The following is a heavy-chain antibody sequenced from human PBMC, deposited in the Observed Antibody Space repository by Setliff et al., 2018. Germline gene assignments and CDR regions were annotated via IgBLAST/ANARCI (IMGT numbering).Heavy chain of an antibody. CDR1: GFTSSTYA. Sequence: GGSLSLSCAASGFTSSTYAMHWVRQAPGKGLEWVGYIFYDGSEKYYADSVKGRFTISRDNSKNTVYLEMNNLRADDTAVYYCAGDPPRSDWRLDSWGQGTLVTVSS. CDR2: IFYDGSEK. CDR3: AGDPPRSDWRLDS. V-gene: IGHV3-33*08. D-gene: IGHD1-26*01. J-gene: IGHJ4*02.